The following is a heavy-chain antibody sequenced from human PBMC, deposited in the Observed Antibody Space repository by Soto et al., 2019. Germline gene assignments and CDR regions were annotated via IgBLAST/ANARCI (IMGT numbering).Heavy chain of an antibody. D-gene: IGHD3-10*01. J-gene: IGHJ3*02. CDR3: ARAVIRWFGESATPDAFDI. V-gene: IGHV1-18*01. CDR2: ISAYNGNT. Sequence: ASVKVSCKASGYTFTSYGMSWVRQAPGQGLEWMGWISAYNGNTNYAQKLQGRVTMTTDTSTSTAYMELRSLRSDDTAVYYCARAVIRWFGESATPDAFDIWGQGTMVTVSS. CDR1: GYTFTSYG.